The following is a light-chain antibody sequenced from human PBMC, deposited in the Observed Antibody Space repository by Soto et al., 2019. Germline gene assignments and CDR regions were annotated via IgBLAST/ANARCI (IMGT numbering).Light chain of an antibody. Sequence: DIQMTQSPSSLSASVGDRVTITCRASQSISTYLNWYQQKPGKAPKLLIFTASRFQSGVPSRFSGSGSGTEFTLTISSLRPEDFATYSCQQSFSTPYTFGPGTNLEI. J-gene: IGKJ2*01. CDR3: QQSFSTPYT. V-gene: IGKV1-39*01. CDR1: QSISTY. CDR2: TAS.